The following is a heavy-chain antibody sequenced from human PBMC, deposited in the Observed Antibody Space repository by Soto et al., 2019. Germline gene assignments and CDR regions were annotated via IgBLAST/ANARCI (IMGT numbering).Heavy chain of an antibody. CDR1: GFTLRTSA. CDR3: AKERQTLVVIES. D-gene: IGHD2-21*01. V-gene: IGHV3-23*01. Sequence: EVQLLESGGGLVQPGGSLRLSCAASGFTLRTSAMGWVRQAPGKGLEWVSAIKGDGSQTYYADSVKGRFTISRDNSKDMLFLQVNSLRTEDTAVYYCAKERQTLVVIESWGQVTLVTVSS. CDR2: IKGDGSQT. J-gene: IGHJ4*02.